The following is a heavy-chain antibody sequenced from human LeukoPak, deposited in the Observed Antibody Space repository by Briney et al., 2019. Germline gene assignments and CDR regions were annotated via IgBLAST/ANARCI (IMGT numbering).Heavy chain of an antibody. Sequence: GGSLRLSCAASGFTVSTNHMSWVRLAPGKGLEWVSVIYSGGSTYYADSVKGRFTISRDNSKNTLYLQMNSLRAEDTAVYYCARRFHTAPHYYYGMDVWGQGTTVTVSS. CDR3: ARRFHTAPHYYYGMDV. D-gene: IGHD5-18*01. V-gene: IGHV3-66*01. J-gene: IGHJ6*02. CDR2: IYSGGST. CDR1: GFTVSTNH.